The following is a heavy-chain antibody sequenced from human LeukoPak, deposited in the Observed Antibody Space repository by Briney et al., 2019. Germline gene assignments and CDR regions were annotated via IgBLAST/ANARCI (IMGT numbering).Heavy chain of an antibody. D-gene: IGHD5-12*01. CDR3: ARAPPPYSPYYYYYGMDV. CDR1: GGSISSGGYY. J-gene: IGHJ6*04. CDR2: IYYSGST. Sequence: SQTLSLTCTVSGGSISSGGYYWSWIRQHPGKGLEWTGYIYYSGSTYYNPSLKSRVTISVDTSKNQFSLKLSSVTAADTAVYYCARAPPPYSPYYYYYGMDVWGKGTTVTVSS. V-gene: IGHV4-31*03.